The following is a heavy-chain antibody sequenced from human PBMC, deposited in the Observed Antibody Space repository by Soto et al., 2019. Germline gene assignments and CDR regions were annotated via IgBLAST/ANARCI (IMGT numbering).Heavy chain of an antibody. V-gene: IGHV3-15*07. CDR2: IKSKTDGGTT. CDR1: GFTFSNAW. Sequence: EVQLVESGGGLVKPGGSLRLSCADSGFTFSNAWMNWVRQAPGKWLEWVGRIKSKTDGGTTDYAAPVKGRFTISRDDSKNTLYLQMNSLNTEDTAVYYCTSPGIAAAGRVDAFDIWGQGTMVTVSS. D-gene: IGHD6-13*01. J-gene: IGHJ3*02. CDR3: TSPGIAAAGRVDAFDI.